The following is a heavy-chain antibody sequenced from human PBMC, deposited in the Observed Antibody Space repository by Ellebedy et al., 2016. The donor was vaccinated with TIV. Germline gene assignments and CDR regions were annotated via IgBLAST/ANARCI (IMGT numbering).Heavy chain of an antibody. CDR2: IDWDDDK. D-gene: IGHD3-22*01. J-gene: IGHJ4*02. Sequence: SGPTLVKPTQTLTLTCTFSGFSLSTSGMCVSWIRQPPGKALEWLARIDWDDDKYYSTSLKTRLTISKDTSKNQVVLTMTNMDPVDTATYYCPRIPYYYDSSGYWGFDYWGQGTLVTVSS. V-gene: IGHV2-70*11. CDR3: PRIPYYYDSSGYWGFDY. CDR1: GFSLSTSGMC.